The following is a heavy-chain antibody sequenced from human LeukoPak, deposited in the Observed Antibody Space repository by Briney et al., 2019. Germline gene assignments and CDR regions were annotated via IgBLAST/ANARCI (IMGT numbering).Heavy chain of an antibody. J-gene: IGHJ4*02. CDR1: GYSISSGYY. CDR3: ARGPSKVLRYFDWSSDYFDY. Sequence: SETLSLTCAVSGYSISSGYYWGWIRQLPGKGLEWVGSIYHSGSTYYNPSLKSRVTISVDTSKNQFSLKLSSVTAADTAVYYCARGPSKVLRYFDWSSDYFDYWGQGTLVTVSS. CDR2: IYHSGST. D-gene: IGHD3-9*01. V-gene: IGHV4-38-2*01.